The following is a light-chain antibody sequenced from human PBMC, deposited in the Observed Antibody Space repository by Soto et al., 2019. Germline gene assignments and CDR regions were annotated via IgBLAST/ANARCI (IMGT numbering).Light chain of an antibody. CDR3: HQYNNWPPYT. V-gene: IGKV3-15*01. CDR2: GAS. J-gene: IGKJ2*01. CDR1: QSISSN. Sequence: EIMMTQSPATLSVSPGERVTLSCRASQSISSNLAWYQQKPGQAPRLLIYGASTRATGIPARFSGSGSGTVFTLTISSLQSEDFAIYYCHQYNNWPPYTFGQGTKLEIK.